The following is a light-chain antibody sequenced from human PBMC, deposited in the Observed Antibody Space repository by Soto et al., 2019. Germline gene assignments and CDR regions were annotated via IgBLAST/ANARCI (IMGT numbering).Light chain of an antibody. CDR3: QQRSYWLS. J-gene: IGKJ4*01. V-gene: IGKV3-11*01. CDR1: QSVSNY. Sequence: EIVLTQSPATLSLSPGERATLSCRASQSVSNYLAWYQQTPGQSPRLLIYEASNRASGIPARFSGSGSGTDFTLTISSLEPEDFAVYYCQQRSYWLSFGGGTKVEIK. CDR2: EAS.